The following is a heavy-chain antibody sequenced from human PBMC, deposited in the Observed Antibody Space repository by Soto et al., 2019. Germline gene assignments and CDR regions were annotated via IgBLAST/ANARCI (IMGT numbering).Heavy chain of an antibody. D-gene: IGHD5-18*01. V-gene: IGHV3-30-3*01. CDR1: GFTFSSYA. Sequence: GGSLRLSCAASGFTFSSYAMHWVRQAPGKGLEWVAVISYDGSNKYYADSVKGRFTISRDNSKNTLYLQMNSLRAEDTAVYYCARGSYGHNYYFDYWGQGTLVTVSS. J-gene: IGHJ4*02. CDR2: ISYDGSNK. CDR3: ARGSYGHNYYFDY.